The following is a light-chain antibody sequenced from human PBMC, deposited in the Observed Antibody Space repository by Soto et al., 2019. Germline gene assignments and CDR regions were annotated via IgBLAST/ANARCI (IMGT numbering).Light chain of an antibody. Sequence: QSALTQPASVSGSPGQSITISCTGTSNEFGNYNLVSWYQQQPDKAPKLILYEGSKRPSGVSTRFSGSKLGNTASLTISGLQAEDEADYYCCSYAGSSTVVFGGGTKVTVL. CDR1: SNEFGNYNL. V-gene: IGLV2-23*03. CDR2: EGS. J-gene: IGLJ3*02. CDR3: CSYAGSSTVV.